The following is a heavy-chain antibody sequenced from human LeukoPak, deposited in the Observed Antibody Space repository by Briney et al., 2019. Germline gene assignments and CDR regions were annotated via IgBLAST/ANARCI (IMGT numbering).Heavy chain of an antibody. D-gene: IGHD3-3*01. CDR2: LKQDGSEK. V-gene: IGHV3-7*01. CDR3: ARDWRLDWFDP. CDR1: GFTFSSYA. Sequence: GGSLRLSCAASGFTFSSYAMSWARQAPGKGLEWVAILKQDGSEKYYVDSVKGRFTISRDNAKNSLYLQMNSLRVEDTAVYYCARDWRLDWFDPWGQGTLVTVSS. J-gene: IGHJ5*02.